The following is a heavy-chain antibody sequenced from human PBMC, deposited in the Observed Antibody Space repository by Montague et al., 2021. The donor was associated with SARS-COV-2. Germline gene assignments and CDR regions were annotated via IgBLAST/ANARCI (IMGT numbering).Heavy chain of an antibody. V-gene: IGHV4-4*02. Sequence: SETLSLTCAVSGGSISSSNWWSWVRQPPGKGLEWIGEIYHSGSTNNNPPLKSRVTISVDKSKNQFSLKLSSVTAADTAVYYCASRGAVAGKVYFQHWGQGTLLTVSS. CDR1: GGSISSSNW. CDR3: ASRGAVAGKVYFQH. D-gene: IGHD6-19*01. J-gene: IGHJ1*01. CDR2: IYHSGST.